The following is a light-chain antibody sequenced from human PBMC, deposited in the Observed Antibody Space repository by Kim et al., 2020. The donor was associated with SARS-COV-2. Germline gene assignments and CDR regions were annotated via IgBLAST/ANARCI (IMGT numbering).Light chain of an antibody. Sequence: QSALTQPASVSGSPGHSITISCTGTSSDVGNYNLVSWYQQHPGKVPKLMIFDVIKRPSGVSNRFSGTKSGNTASLTVSGLQAEDEGDYYCCSYTTLGTVVFGGGTQLNVL. CDR3: CSYTTLGTVV. V-gene: IGLV2-14*02. CDR2: DVI. J-gene: IGLJ2*01. CDR1: SSDVGNYNL.